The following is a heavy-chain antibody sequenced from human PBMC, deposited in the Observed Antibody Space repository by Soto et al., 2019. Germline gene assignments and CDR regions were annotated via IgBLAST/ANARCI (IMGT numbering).Heavy chain of an antibody. Sequence: ASVKVSCKASGGTFSSYTISWVRQAPGQGLEWIGRIIPILGIANYAQKFQGRVTITADKSTSTAYMELSSLRSDDTAVYYCASGDYGGFGDYWGQGTLVTVSS. V-gene: IGHV1-69*02. CDR3: ASGDYGGFGDY. J-gene: IGHJ4*02. D-gene: IGHD4-17*01. CDR1: GGTFSSYT. CDR2: IIPILGIA.